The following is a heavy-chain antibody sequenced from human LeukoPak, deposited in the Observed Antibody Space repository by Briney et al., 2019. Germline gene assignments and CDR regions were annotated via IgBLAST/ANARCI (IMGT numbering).Heavy chain of an antibody. CDR3: ARSRSGYSYDHAAFEI. CDR2: INHSGST. Sequence: PSETLSLTCAVYGGSFSGYYWSWIRQPPGKGLEWIGEINHSGSTTYNPSLRSRVTISVDTSRNQFSLKLSSVTAADTAVYYCARSRSGYSYDHAAFEIWGQGTMVTVSS. J-gene: IGHJ3*02. V-gene: IGHV4-34*01. D-gene: IGHD5-18*01. CDR1: GGSFSGYY.